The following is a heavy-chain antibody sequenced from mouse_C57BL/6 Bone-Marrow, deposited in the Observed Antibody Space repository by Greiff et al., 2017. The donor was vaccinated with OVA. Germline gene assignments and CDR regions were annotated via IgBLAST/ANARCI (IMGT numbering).Heavy chain of an antibody. Sequence: EVKLQESGGGLVQPGGSLKLSCAASGFTFSDYYMYWVRQTPEKRLEWVAYISNGGGSTYYPATVKGRFTISRDNAKNTLYLQRSRLKSEDTAMYYCARGRRSYYFDYWGQGTTLTVSS. CDR3: ARGRRSYYFDY. CDR2: ISNGGGST. V-gene: IGHV5-12*01. J-gene: IGHJ2*01. CDR1: GFTFSDYY.